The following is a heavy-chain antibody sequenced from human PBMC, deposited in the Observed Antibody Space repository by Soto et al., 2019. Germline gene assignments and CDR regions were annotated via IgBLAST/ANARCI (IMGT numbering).Heavy chain of an antibody. CDR3: ARTLVGAPPADY. CDR1: GYTFTSYY. D-gene: IGHD1-26*01. J-gene: IGHJ4*02. V-gene: IGHV1-46*01. Sequence: ASVKVSCKASGYTFTSYYMHWVRQAPGQGLEWMGIINPSGGSTSYAQKFQGRVTMTRDTSASTVYMELSSLRSEDTAVYYCARTLVGAPPADYWGQGTLVTVSS. CDR2: INPSGGST.